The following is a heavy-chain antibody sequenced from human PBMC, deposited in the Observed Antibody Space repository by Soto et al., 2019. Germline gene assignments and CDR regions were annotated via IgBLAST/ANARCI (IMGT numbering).Heavy chain of an antibody. J-gene: IGHJ4*02. V-gene: IGHV3-23*01. CDR1: GLTFSSYA. D-gene: IGHD3-3*01. Sequence: GGSLRLSCAASGLTFSSYAMSWVRQAPGKGLEWVSAISGSGGSTYYADSVKGRFTISRDNSKNTLYLQMNSLRAEDTAVYYCAKVRFLEWLPDYWGQGTLVTVSS. CDR2: ISGSGGST. CDR3: AKVRFLEWLPDY.